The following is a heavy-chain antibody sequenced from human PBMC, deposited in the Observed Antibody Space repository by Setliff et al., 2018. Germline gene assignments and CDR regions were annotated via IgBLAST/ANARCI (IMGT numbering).Heavy chain of an antibody. J-gene: IGHJ6*03. CDR1: GFTFSSYA. Sequence: PGGSLRLSCAASGFTFSSYAMHWVRQAPGKGLEWVSAISGSGGSTYYADSVKGRFTISRDNSKNTLYLQMNSLRAEDTAVYYCAKRDYYDSSGYLLPYMDVWGKGTTVTVSS. CDR3: AKRDYYDSSGYLLPYMDV. V-gene: IGHV3-23*01. D-gene: IGHD3-22*01. CDR2: ISGSGGST.